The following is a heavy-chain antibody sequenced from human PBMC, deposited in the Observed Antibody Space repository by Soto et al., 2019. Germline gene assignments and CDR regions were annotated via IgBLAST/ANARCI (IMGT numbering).Heavy chain of an antibody. CDR3: ARLGASLLWWLDYGMDV. V-gene: IGHV4-39*07. CDR2: IYYSGST. J-gene: IGHJ6*01. Sequence: PSETLSLTCPVSGSSISSSSYYWGCIREPPGKWLEWIGSIYYSGSTYYTPPLKSRVTISVDTYKNKFSLKRTSVTAADTAVYYCARLGASLLWWLDYGMDVWGAGTTVT. D-gene: IGHD2-21*01. CDR1: GSSISSSSYY.